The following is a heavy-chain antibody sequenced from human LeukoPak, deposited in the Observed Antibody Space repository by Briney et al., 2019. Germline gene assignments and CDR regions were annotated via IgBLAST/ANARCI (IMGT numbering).Heavy chain of an antibody. CDR1: GFSFSAYP. CDR3: AKSLFTSATGTGRAFHI. D-gene: IGHD1-1*01. V-gene: IGHV3-23*01. J-gene: IGHJ3*02. CDR2: ISASGDVT. Sequence: GGSLRLSCAASGFSFSAYPMGWVRQAPGKGLQWLSGISASGDVTFHADGVKGRFAISRDNSKNTLYLQMTGLRAGDTAEYYCAKSLFTSATGTGRAFHIWGQGTMVTVSS.